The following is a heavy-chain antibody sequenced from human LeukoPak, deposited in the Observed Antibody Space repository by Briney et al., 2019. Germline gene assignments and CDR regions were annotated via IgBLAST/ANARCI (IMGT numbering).Heavy chain of an antibody. CDR2: ISSNGGTT. CDR1: GFTFSTSA. Sequence: GGSLRLSCSASGFTFSTSAMHWVRQAPGKGLEYVSAISSNGGTTNCADSVKGRFTISRDNSKNTVHLQMSSLTAEDTAVYYCVGVRWFGGSNWFDPWGQGTLVTVSS. J-gene: IGHJ5*02. CDR3: VGVRWFGGSNWFDP. D-gene: IGHD3-10*01. V-gene: IGHV3-64D*09.